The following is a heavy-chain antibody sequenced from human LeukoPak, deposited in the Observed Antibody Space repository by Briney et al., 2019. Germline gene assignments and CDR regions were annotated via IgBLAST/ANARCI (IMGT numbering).Heavy chain of an antibody. J-gene: IGHJ4*02. V-gene: IGHV3-48*04. Sequence: GGSLRLSCAASGFNFSSYAMHWVRQAPGKGLEWVSYISSSGSTIYYADSVKGRFTISRDNAKNSLYLQMNSLRAEDTAVYYCARVGGATAQYYFDYWGQGTLVTVSS. D-gene: IGHD4-17*01. CDR3: ARVGGATAQYYFDY. CDR2: ISSSGSTI. CDR1: GFNFSSYA.